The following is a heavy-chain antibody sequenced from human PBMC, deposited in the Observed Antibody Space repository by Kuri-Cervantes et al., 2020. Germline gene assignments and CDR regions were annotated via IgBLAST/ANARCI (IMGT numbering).Heavy chain of an antibody. CDR2: ISSSGYTI. Sequence: GESLKISCAASGFTFSDYYMGWIRQAPGKGLDWISYISSSGYTIYYADSVKGRFTISRDNAKNSLHLQMNSLRAEDTAVYYCARDYFGDYYFDYWGQGTLVTVSS. CDR3: ARDYFGDYYFDY. J-gene: IGHJ4*02. D-gene: IGHD4-17*01. CDR1: GFTFSDYY. V-gene: IGHV3-11*04.